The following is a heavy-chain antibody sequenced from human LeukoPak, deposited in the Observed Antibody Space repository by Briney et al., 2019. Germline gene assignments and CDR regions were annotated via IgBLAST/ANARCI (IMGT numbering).Heavy chain of an antibody. Sequence: SETLSLTCAVYGGSFSGYYWSWIRQPPGKGLEWIGSIYYSGSTYYNPSLKSRVTISVDTSKNQFSLKLSSVTAADTAVYYCARTVAGIDYWGQGTLVTVSS. V-gene: IGHV4-34*01. CDR1: GGSFSGYY. CDR3: ARTVAGIDY. CDR2: IYYSGST. D-gene: IGHD6-19*01. J-gene: IGHJ4*02.